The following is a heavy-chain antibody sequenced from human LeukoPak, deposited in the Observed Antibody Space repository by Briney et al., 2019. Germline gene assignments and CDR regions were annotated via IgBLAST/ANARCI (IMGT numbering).Heavy chain of an antibody. V-gene: IGHV4-39*07. CDR3: ARDQGVLLWFGELFPSVGMDV. Sequence: PSETLSLTCTVSGGSISSSSYYWGWIRQPPGKGLEWIGSIYYSGSTYYNPSLKSRVTISVDTSKNQFSLKLSSVTAADTAVYYCARDQGVLLWFGELFPSVGMDVWGQGTTVTVSS. J-gene: IGHJ6*02. CDR2: IYYSGST. D-gene: IGHD3-10*01. CDR1: GGSISSSSYY.